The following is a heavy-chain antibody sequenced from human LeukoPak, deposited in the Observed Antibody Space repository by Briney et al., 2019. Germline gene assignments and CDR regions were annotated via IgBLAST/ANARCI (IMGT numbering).Heavy chain of an antibody. CDR3: TTDSHYDGRTYYHPIGY. CDR2: IKSRTDSGTT. CDR1: GFTFDNAW. D-gene: IGHD3-22*01. V-gene: IGHV3-15*01. Sequence: PGGSLRLSCVASGFTFDNAWMSWVRQAPGKGLEWVGRIKSRTDSGTTDYAAPVKGRFIISRDDSKNTLYLQMNSLKTEDTAVYSCTTDSHYDGRTYYHPIGYWGQGTLVTVAS. J-gene: IGHJ4*02.